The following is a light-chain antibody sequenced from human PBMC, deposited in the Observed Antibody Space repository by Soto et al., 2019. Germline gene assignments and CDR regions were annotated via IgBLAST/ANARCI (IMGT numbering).Light chain of an antibody. V-gene: IGKV1-5*03. CDR3: QQYNSYSSYT. CDR2: KAS. J-gene: IGKJ2*01. CDR1: QSISSW. Sequence: DIQMTQSPSTLSASVGDRVTITCRASQSISSWLAWYQQKPGKAPKLLIYKASTLESGVPSRFSGSGSGTEFTLTISSLQPDDFATYYCQQYNSYSSYTFRQGTKLEIK.